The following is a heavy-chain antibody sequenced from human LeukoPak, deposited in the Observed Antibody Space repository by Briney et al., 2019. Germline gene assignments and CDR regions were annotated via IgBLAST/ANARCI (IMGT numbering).Heavy chain of an antibody. V-gene: IGHV3-30*03. Sequence: GGSLRLSCAASGFTFSSYGMHWVRQAPGRGLEWVAVISYDGSNKYYADSVKGRFTISRDNSKNTLYLQMNSLRAEDTAVYYCARGSHGSGSLRRYWGQGTLVTVSS. CDR2: ISYDGSNK. CDR3: ARGSHGSGSLRRY. J-gene: IGHJ4*02. CDR1: GFTFSSYG. D-gene: IGHD3-10*01.